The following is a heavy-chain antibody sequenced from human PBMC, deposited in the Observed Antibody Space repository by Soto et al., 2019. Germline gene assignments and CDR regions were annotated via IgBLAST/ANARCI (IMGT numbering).Heavy chain of an antibody. D-gene: IGHD4-17*01. V-gene: IGHV1-3*01. J-gene: IGHJ5*02. CDR1: GYTFTSYA. Sequence: QVQLVQSGAEVKKPGASVKVSCKASGYTFTSYAMHWVRQAPGQRLEWMGWLNAGNGNTKYSQKLQGRVTITRDTSANTAYMELSSLRSEDTAVYYCARTYGGNSNWFDPWGQGTLVTVSS. CDR3: ARTYGGNSNWFDP. CDR2: LNAGNGNT.